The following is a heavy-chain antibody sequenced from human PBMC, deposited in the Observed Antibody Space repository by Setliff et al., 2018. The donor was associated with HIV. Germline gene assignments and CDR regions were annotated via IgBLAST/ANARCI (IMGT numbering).Heavy chain of an antibody. V-gene: IGHV2-26*01. Sequence: SGPTLVNPGETLTLTCTVSGFSLSNTRMGVSWIRQPPGKALEWLAHIFPNDEKSYSASLKSRVTISEDTSKSQVVLTMTNMDPLDTATYFCARYNFRRGYWDYFDYWG. CDR3: ARYNFRRGYWDYFDY. J-gene: IGHJ4*01. CDR1: GFSLSNTRMG. D-gene: IGHD3-3*01. CDR2: IFPNDEK.